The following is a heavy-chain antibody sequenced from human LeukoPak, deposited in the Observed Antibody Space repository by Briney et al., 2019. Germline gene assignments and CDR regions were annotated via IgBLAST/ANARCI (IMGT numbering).Heavy chain of an antibody. CDR3: ARGCGTASCYYWYFDL. D-gene: IGHD2-2*01. J-gene: IGHJ2*01. V-gene: IGHV3-48*03. CDR2: ISSGGNTI. CDR1: GFTFSSFE. Sequence: GGSLRLSCAAPGFTFSSFEMNWVRQAPGKGLEWVSYISSGGNTIFYADSVKGRFTISRDNAKNSLYLQMNSLRAEDTALYYCARGCGTASCYYWYFDLWGRGTLVTVSS.